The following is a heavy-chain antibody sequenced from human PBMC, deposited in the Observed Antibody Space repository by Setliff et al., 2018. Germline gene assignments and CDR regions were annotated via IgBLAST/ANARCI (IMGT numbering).Heavy chain of an antibody. J-gene: IGHJ4*02. CDR1: GDSMNDNH. CDR3: ARGVSGVSWTPRY. Sequence: SETLSLTCTVSGDSMNDNHWTWMRQPPGKGLEWIGYIYTSGGTNYNPSLKSRVTISVXXXENXXXXXXXXXXXXXXXXYYCARGVSGVSWTPRYWGRGTLVTVSS. D-gene: IGHD2-21*01. CDR2: IYTSGGT. V-gene: IGHV4-4*08.